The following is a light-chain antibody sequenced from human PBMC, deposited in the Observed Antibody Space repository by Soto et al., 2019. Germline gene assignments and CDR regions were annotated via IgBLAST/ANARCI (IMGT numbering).Light chain of an antibody. J-gene: IGKJ1*01. Sequence: QMSQSASSLSAFVGYRVSITWRTSQGIETYLNWYQQKSGKAPKLLIYAASSLQSGVPSRFSGSGSGTDFTLTISSLQPEDFATYYCQQYNSYSWTCGQGTKVDI. V-gene: IGKV1-39*01. CDR2: AAS. CDR3: QQYNSYSWT. CDR1: QGIETY.